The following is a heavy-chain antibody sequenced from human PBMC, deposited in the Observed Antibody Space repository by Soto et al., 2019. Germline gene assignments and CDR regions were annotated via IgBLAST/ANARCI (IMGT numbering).Heavy chain of an antibody. Sequence: SETLSLTCTVSGGSISSYYWGWIRQPPGKGLEWIGSIYYSGSTYYNPSLKSRVTISVDTSKNQFSLKLSSVTAADTAVYYCASRLVTYFDYWGQGTLVTVS. V-gene: IGHV4-39*01. CDR3: ASRLVTYFDY. D-gene: IGHD2-21*02. CDR1: GGSISSYY. J-gene: IGHJ4*02. CDR2: IYYSGST.